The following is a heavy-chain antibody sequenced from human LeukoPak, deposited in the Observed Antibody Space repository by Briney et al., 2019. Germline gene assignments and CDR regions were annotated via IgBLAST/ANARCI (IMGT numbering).Heavy chain of an antibody. J-gene: IGHJ4*02. D-gene: IGHD6-19*01. Sequence: SETLSLTCAVYGGSFSGYYWSWIRQPPGKGLEWIGYIYNSGSTNYNPSLKSRVTISIDTSKNQFSLKLNSVTAGDTAVYYCGAESERWLVRSWGQGTLVTVSS. CDR1: GGSFSGYY. V-gene: IGHV4-59*01. CDR2: IYNSGST. CDR3: GAESERWLVRS.